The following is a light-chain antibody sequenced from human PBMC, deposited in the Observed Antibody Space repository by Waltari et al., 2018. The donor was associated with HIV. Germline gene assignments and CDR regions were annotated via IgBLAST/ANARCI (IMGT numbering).Light chain of an antibody. Sequence: SAVTQPASVSGLPGQSVTISCTGDDDAFGLRNFVSWYQQHPGKPPRLMFSDVNSRAPVIPDRFSASKSGETAFLTISSLRTEDEALYYCASFTSDDTVMFGGGTLVTVL. V-gene: IGLV2-14*03. CDR1: DDAFGLRNF. J-gene: IGLJ3*02. CDR2: DVN. CDR3: ASFTSDDTVM.